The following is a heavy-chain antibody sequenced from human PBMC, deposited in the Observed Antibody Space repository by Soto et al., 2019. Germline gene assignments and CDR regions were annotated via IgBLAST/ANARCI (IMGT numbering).Heavy chain of an antibody. CDR3: ARGGHVVVVTAALDY. CDR2: VNHSGGHT. J-gene: IGHJ4*02. Sequence: QVQLMQSGAEVKKPGASVKASCKASGDTFTEYYIHWVRQAPGQGLEWMGTVNHSGGHTTYAQHFLVRVTMTRDTSTSTLYMELTSLTSEDAAVYYCARGGHVVVVTAALDYWGQGTLVTVSS. V-gene: IGHV1-46*01. D-gene: IGHD2-21*02. CDR1: GDTFTEYY.